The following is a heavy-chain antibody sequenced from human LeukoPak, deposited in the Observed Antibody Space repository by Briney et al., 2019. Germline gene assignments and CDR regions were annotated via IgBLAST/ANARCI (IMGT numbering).Heavy chain of an antibody. V-gene: IGHV4-39*01. D-gene: IGHD3-22*01. J-gene: IGHJ1*01. CDR1: GGYISSSRYD. CDR2: IYYTGRT. Sequence: SETLSLTCTVSGGYISSSRYDWGRIREPGGKGMEGIGDIYYTGRTYYNSSLKSRLTVSIDTSKNQISVNLASVTAADTAVYYCARRRYYDSTGYLDWGQGTLITVSS. CDR3: ARRRYYDSTGYLD.